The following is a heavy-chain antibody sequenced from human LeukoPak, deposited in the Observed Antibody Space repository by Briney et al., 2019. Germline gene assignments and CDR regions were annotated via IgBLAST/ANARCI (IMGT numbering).Heavy chain of an antibody. CDR3: ARAGEHFDY. CDR1: GFTFSSYE. Sequence: GGSLRLSCVASGFTFSSYEMNWVRQAPGKGLEWVSYISSSGSTIYYTDSVKGRFTISRDNAKNSLYLQMNSLRAEDTAVYYCARAGEHFDYWGQGTLVTVSS. V-gene: IGHV3-48*03. J-gene: IGHJ4*02. CDR2: ISSSGSTI.